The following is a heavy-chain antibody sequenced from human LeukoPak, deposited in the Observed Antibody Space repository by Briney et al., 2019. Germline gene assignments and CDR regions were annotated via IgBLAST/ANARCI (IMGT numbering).Heavy chain of an antibody. J-gene: IGHJ2*01. CDR1: GFTFSTKY. D-gene: IGHD4-17*01. CDR2: NYSGVST. CDR3: ARDGPPSPLYGDYGYFDL. V-gene: IGHV3-66*01. Sequence: PGGSLRLSCAASGFTFSTKYMSWVRQAPGKGLEWVSVNYSGVSTYYPDSVKGRFTISRDDSKNTLYLQMNSLTAEDTAVYYCARDGPPSPLYGDYGYFDLWGRGAVVTVSS.